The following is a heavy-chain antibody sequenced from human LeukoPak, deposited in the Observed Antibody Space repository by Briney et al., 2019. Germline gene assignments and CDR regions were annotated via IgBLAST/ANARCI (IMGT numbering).Heavy chain of an antibody. CDR2: IYSGGST. CDR3: ARDLLYYDFWSGYSYFDY. V-gene: IGHV3-66*01. CDR1: GFTVSSNY. D-gene: IGHD3-3*01. Sequence: GGSLRLSCAASGFTVSSNYMSWVRQAPGKGLEWVSVIYSGGSTYHADSVKGRFTISRDNSKNTLYLQMNSLRAEDTAVYYCARDLLYYDFWSGYSYFDYWGQGTLVTVSS. J-gene: IGHJ4*02.